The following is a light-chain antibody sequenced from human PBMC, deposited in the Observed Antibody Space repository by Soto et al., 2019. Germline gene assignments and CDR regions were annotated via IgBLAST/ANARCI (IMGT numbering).Light chain of an antibody. CDR3: SSYRSSSTPVV. J-gene: IGLJ2*01. CDR1: SSDVGGYNY. CDR2: EVS. Sequence: QSALTQPASVSGSPGQSITISCTGTSSDVGGYNYVSWYQQHPGKAPKLIIYEVSNRPSGVSNRFSGSKSGNTASLTISGLQAEDEADYYCSSYRSSSTPVVFGGGTKLTVL. V-gene: IGLV2-14*01.